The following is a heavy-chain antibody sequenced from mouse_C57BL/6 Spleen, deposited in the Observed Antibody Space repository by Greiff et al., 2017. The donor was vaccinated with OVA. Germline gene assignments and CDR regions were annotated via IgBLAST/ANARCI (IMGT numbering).Heavy chain of an antibody. V-gene: IGHV1-82*01. J-gene: IGHJ4*01. CDR1: GYAFSSSW. Sequence: VHLVESGPELVKPGASVKISCKASGYAFSSSWMNWVKQRPGKGLEWIGRIYPGDGDTNYNGKFKGKATLTADKSSSTAYMQLSSLTSEDSAVYFCARLGAGYYYAMDYWGQGTSVTVSS. CDR3: ARLGAGYYYAMDY. D-gene: IGHD3-3*01. CDR2: IYPGDGDT.